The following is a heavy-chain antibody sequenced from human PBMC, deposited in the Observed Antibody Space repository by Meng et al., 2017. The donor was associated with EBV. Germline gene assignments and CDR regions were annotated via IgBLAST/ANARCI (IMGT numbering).Heavy chain of an antibody. CDR1: GSTFTSYY. D-gene: IGHD1/OR15-1a*01. J-gene: IGHJ4*02. V-gene: IGHV1-46*01. CDR3: VRELVGGTFDY. Sequence: GLSVLLGAEGKKPGASLQVSCKAAGSTFTSYYLHWVRQAPGQGLEWMGIILPAGGNTNYAQKFRGRFTMTRDTSTSTVYMDLSILTSEDTAVYYCVRELVGGTFDYWGQGTLVTVSS. CDR2: ILPAGGNT.